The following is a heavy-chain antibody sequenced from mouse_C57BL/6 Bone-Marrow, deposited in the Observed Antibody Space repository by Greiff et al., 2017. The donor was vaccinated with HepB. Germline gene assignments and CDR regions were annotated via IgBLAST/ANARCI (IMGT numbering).Heavy chain of an antibody. D-gene: IGHD2-4*01. CDR1: GFSLTSYG. CDR2: IWSGGST. J-gene: IGHJ4*01. V-gene: IGHV2-2*01. CDR3: ASYDYDKGYYAMDY. Sequence: VKLVESGPGLVQPSQSLSITCTVSGFSLTSYGVHWVRQSPGKGLEWLGVIWSGGSTDYNAAFISRLSISKDNSKSQVFFKMNSLQADDTAIYYCASYDYDKGYYAMDYWGQGTSVTVSS.